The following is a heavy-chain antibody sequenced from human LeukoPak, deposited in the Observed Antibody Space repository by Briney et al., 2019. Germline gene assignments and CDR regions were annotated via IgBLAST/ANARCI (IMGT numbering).Heavy chain of an antibody. CDR3: ARVITGTTFHFDY. V-gene: IGHV1-2*02. J-gene: IGHJ4*02. CDR2: INPNSGGT. Sequence: ASVKVSCKASGYTFTGYYMHWVRQAPGQGLEWMGWINPNSGGTNYAQKFQGGVTMTRDTSISTAYMELSRLRSDDTAVYYCARVITGTTFHFDYWGQGTLVTVSS. D-gene: IGHD1-20*01. CDR1: GYTFTGYY.